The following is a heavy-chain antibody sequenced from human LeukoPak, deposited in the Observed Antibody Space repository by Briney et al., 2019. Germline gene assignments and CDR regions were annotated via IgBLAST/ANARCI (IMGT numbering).Heavy chain of an antibody. CDR1: GGSISSGGYY. J-gene: IGHJ3*02. Sequence: SETLSLTCTVSGGSISSGGYYWSWIRQRPGKGLEWIGYIHYSGNTYYTPSLQSRLNISVDTSKSQFFLKLSSVTAADTAVYYCARDRKGYNYGFTVLGAFDIWGQGTMVTVS. V-gene: IGHV4-31*03. CDR2: IHYSGNT. CDR3: ARDRKGYNYGFTVLGAFDI. D-gene: IGHD5-18*01.